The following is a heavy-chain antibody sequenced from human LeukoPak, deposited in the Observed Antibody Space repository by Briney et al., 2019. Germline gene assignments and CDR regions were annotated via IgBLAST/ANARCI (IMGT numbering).Heavy chain of an antibody. CDR1: GFSFNRYA. J-gene: IGHJ2*01. D-gene: IGHD2-8*01. Sequence: GGSLRLSCAASGFSFNRYAVAWVRQAPGKGLEWVSTISGSRGRTFFADSVKGRFTVSRDNSVFLQMNSLRSEDTALYYCAQSTSMRYFFDLWGRGTLVTVSS. CDR3: AQSTSMRYFFDL. V-gene: IGHV3-23*01. CDR2: ISGSRGRT.